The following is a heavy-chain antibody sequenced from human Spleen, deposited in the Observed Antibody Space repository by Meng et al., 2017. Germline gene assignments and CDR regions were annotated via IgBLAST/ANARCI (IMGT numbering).Heavy chain of an antibody. CDR2: MNPNSGNT. Sequence: ASVKVSCKASGYTFTSYDINWVRQATGQGLEWMGWMNPNSGNTGYAQKFQGRVTMTRNTSISTAYMELSSLRGEDTAVYYCARPYFDFWTGYYYYGVDIWGQGTTVTVSS. J-gene: IGHJ6*02. D-gene: IGHD3-3*01. CDR1: GYTFTSYD. V-gene: IGHV1-8*01. CDR3: ARPYFDFWTGYYYYGVDI.